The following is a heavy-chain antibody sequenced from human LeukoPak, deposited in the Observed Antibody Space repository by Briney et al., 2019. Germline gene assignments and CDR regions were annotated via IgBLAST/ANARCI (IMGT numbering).Heavy chain of an antibody. CDR2: IYYSGST. CDR1: GGSISSSSYY. Sequence: PSETLSLTCTVSGGSISSSSYYWGWIRQPPGKGLEWIGSIYYSGSTYYNPSLKSRVTISVDTSKNQFSLKLSSVTAADTAVYYCARSGGLPRWAGRRAQNYGDLRASFDYWGQGTLVTVSS. J-gene: IGHJ4*02. CDR3: ARSGGLPRWAGRRAQNYGDLRASFDY. D-gene: IGHD4-17*01. V-gene: IGHV4-39*01.